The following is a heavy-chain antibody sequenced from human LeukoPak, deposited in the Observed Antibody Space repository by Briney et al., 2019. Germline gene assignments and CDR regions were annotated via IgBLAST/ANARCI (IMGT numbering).Heavy chain of an antibody. CDR3: ARGRHYYDSSDYYYEGEAFDI. D-gene: IGHD3-22*01. J-gene: IGHJ3*02. CDR2: INPSGGST. CDR1: GDTFTSYY. Sequence: ASVKVSCKASGDTFTSYYMHWVRQAPVQGLEWMGIINPSGGSTSYAQKFQGRVTMTRDMSTSTVYMELSSLRSEDTAVYYCARGRHYYDSSDYYYEGEAFDIWGQGTMVTVSS. V-gene: IGHV1-46*01.